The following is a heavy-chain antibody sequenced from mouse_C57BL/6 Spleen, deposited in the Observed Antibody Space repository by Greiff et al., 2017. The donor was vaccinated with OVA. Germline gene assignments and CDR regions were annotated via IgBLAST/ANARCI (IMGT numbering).Heavy chain of an antibody. Sequence: QVQLQQPGAELVKPGASVKLSCKASGYTFTSYWMHWVKQRPGRGLEWIGRIDPNSGGTKYNEKFKSKATLTVDKPSSPAYMQLSSLTSEDSAVYYCARRHYGGAMDYWGQGTSVTVSS. J-gene: IGHJ4*01. V-gene: IGHV1-72*01. CDR2: IDPNSGGT. CDR3: ARRHYGGAMDY. D-gene: IGHD1-1*01. CDR1: GYTFTSYW.